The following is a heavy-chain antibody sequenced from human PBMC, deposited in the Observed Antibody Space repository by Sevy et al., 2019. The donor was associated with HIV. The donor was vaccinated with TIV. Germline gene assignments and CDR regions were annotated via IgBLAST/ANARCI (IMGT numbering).Heavy chain of an antibody. J-gene: IGHJ4*02. CDR2: ISYDGSNK. CDR1: GFTFSSYA. Sequence: GGSLRLSCAASGFTFSSYAMHWVRQAPGKGLEWVAVISYDGSNKYYADSVKGRFTISRDNSKNTLYLQMNSLRAEDTAVYYCARVGEGIAAAGTDYWGQGTLVTVSS. D-gene: IGHD6-13*01. CDR3: ARVGEGIAAAGTDY. V-gene: IGHV3-30-3*01.